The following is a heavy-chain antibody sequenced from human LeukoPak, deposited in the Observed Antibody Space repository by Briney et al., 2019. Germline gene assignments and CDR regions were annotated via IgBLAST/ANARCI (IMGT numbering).Heavy chain of an antibody. D-gene: IGHD2-2*01. CDR1: GFTFSSYA. CDR2: ISYDGSNK. V-gene: IGHV3-30*04. Sequence: GGSLRLSCAAFGFTFSSYAMHWVRQAPGKGLEWVAVISYDGSNKYYADSVKGRFTISRDNSKNTLYLQMNSLRAEDTAVYYCARVWAAMYYYYYGMDVWGQGTTVTVSS. J-gene: IGHJ6*02. CDR3: ARVWAAMYYYYYGMDV.